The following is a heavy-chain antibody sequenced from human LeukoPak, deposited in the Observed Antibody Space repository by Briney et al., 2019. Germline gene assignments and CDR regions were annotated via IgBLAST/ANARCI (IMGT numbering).Heavy chain of an antibody. CDR1: GFTFSSYG. Sequence: PGGSLRLSCAASGFTFSSYGMHWVRQAPGKGLVWVSRINSDGSSTTYADSVKGRFTISRDNVKNTLYLQMNSLRAEDTAVYYCARGGVYSTSAVDYWGQGTLVTVSS. D-gene: IGHD6-6*01. V-gene: IGHV3-74*01. CDR3: ARGGVYSTSAVDY. CDR2: INSDGSST. J-gene: IGHJ4*02.